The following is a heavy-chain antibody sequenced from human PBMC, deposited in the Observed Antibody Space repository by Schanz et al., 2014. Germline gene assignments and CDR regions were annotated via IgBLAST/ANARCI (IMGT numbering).Heavy chain of an antibody. J-gene: IGHJ4*02. Sequence: EVQLLESGGGLVQPGGSLRLSCAASGFTFRGYAMSWVRQAPGRGLEWVSYVSRSTPDIYYADSVKGRFTMSRDNAKNSVFLQMNRLRAEDTAVYFCAKIERNEDWGQGTLITVSS. D-gene: IGHD1-1*01. V-gene: IGHV3-48*01. CDR3: AKIERNED. CDR1: GFTFRGYA. CDR2: VSRSTPDI.